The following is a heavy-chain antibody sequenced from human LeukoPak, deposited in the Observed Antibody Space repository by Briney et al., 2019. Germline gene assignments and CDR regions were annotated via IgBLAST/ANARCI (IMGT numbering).Heavy chain of an antibody. CDR2: KKQDGSEK. D-gene: IGHD3-22*01. Sequence: GGSLRLSCAASGFTFSSYWMSWVRQAPGRGLEGVANKKQDGSEKYYVDSMKGRFTISRDNAKNSLYLQMNSLRAEDTAVYYCARGKYYYDSTGYYPGGDYWGQGTLVTVSS. CDR3: ARGKYYYDSTGYYPGGDY. V-gene: IGHV3-7*01. CDR1: GFTFSSYW. J-gene: IGHJ4*02.